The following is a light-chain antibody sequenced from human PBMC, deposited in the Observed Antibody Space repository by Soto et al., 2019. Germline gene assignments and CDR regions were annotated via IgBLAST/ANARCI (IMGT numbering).Light chain of an antibody. J-gene: IGKJ5*01. CDR2: GAS. CDR3: QQRSNWPPEIT. V-gene: IGKV3-15*01. CDR1: QSVSSN. Sequence: IVMTQSPATLSVSPGERATLSCRASQSVSSNLAWYQQKPGQAPRLLIYGASTRATGIPARFSGSGSGTEFTLTISSLEPEDFAVYYCQQRSNWPPEITFGQGTRLEIK.